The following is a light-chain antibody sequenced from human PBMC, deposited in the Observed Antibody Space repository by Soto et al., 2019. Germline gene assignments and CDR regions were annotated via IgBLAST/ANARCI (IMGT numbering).Light chain of an antibody. V-gene: IGKV1-39*01. J-gene: IGKJ1*01. CDR1: QSISRS. CDR3: QQNYRATPWT. Sequence: DLQLTQSPPSLSASVGGRGTITCRASQSISRSLNSYQPKPXKAPKLLXXAASSLERGVPSRFSGGGSGTDFTLNISSLQHDDFANYDCQQNYRATPWTFGQGTKVDIK. CDR2: AAS.